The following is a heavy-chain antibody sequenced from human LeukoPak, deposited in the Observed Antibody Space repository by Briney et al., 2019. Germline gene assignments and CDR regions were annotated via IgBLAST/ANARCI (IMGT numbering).Heavy chain of an antibody. J-gene: IGHJ4*02. CDR3: ARDRVATTPLFDY. Sequence: SQTLSLTCTVSGGSVSSGDYYWSWIRQPPGKGLEWIGYIYYSGSTNYNPSLKSRVTISVDTSKNQFSLKLSSVTAADTAVYYCARDRVATTPLFDYWGQGTLVTVSS. V-gene: IGHV4-61*08. CDR1: GGSVSSGDYY. CDR2: IYYSGST. D-gene: IGHD1-26*01.